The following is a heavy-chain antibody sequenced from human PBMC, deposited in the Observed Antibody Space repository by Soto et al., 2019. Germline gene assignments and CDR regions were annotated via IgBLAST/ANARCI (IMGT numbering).Heavy chain of an antibody. V-gene: IGHV3-33*01. J-gene: IGHJ4*02. D-gene: IGHD6-19*01. Sequence: QVQLVESGGGVVQPGRSLRLSCAASGFTFSSYGMHWVRQAPGKGLEWVAVIWYDGSNKYYADSVKGRFTISRDNSKNTLYLQMNSLRADVTAVYYCARDRYSSAWYDLDYWGQGTLVTVSS. CDR2: IWYDGSNK. CDR1: GFTFSSYG. CDR3: ARDRYSSAWYDLDY.